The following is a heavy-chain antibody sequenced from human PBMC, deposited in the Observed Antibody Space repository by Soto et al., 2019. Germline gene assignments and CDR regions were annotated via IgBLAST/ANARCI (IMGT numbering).Heavy chain of an antibody. J-gene: IGHJ5*01. CDR3: ARGPLP. V-gene: IGHV3-7*01. CDR1: DFTFSNAW. Sequence: GGSLRLSCAASDFTFSNAWMSWVRQAPGKGLQWVANINQDGSEKYYVDSVKGRFTISRDNAKNSLYLQMNSLRAEDTAVYYCARGPLPWGQGNLVTVSS. CDR2: INQDGSEK.